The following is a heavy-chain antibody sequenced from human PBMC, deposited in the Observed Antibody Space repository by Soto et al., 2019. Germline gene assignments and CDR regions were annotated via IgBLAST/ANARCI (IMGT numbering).Heavy chain of an antibody. J-gene: IGHJ4*02. D-gene: IGHD5-18*01. CDR3: ARVMNSYRFGVDY. CDR1: GFTFSDYY. V-gene: IGHV3-11*01. CDR2: ISSSRSTI. Sequence: GGALSLSCAPSGFTFSDYYMSWIRQAPGQGLEWVSYISSSRSTIYYADSVKGRFTISRDNGKNSLYLQINSLRAEDTAVYYCARVMNSYRFGVDYWGQGTLVTVSS.